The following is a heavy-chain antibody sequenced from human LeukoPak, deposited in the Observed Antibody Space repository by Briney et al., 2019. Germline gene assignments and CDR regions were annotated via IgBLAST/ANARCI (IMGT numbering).Heavy chain of an antibody. CDR1: GDSVTSSTYY. CDR2: IYHGEST. Sequence: SETLSLTCTVSGDSVTSSTYYWGWIRQPPGKGLEWIGTIYHGESTYYNPSLKSRVTISADTSKNQFSLKLTSVTAADTAVYYCARLGDSNGYSTLDYWGPGTLVTVSS. CDR3: ARLGDSNGYSTLDY. D-gene: IGHD3-22*01. V-gene: IGHV4-39*01. J-gene: IGHJ4*02.